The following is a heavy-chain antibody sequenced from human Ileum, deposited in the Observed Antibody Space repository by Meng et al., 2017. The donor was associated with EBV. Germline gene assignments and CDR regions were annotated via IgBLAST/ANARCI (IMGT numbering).Heavy chain of an antibody. CDR3: ARGFYTYGSSCFDY. V-gene: IGHV4-34*01. D-gene: IGHD6-13*01. Sequence: QVQLQQWGAGLLNPSETLSLTCAVYGGSFSGYYWTWIRQPPGKGLEWIGEINHSGSTNCNPSLKSRVTISVDKNQFSLKLSSVTAADTAVYYCARGFYTYGSSCFDYWGQGTLVTVSS. CDR1: GGSFSGYY. J-gene: IGHJ4*02. CDR2: INHSGST.